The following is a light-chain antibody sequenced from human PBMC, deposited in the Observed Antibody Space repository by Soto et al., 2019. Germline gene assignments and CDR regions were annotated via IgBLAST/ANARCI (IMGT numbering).Light chain of an antibody. CDR2: GAS. CDR1: QSVSSN. CDR3: QHYGRSPIFT. V-gene: IGKV3-15*01. J-gene: IGKJ3*01. Sequence: EIVMTQSPATLSVSPGERATLSCRASQSVSSNLAWYQQKPGQAPRLLIYGASTRATGIPARFSGSGSGTEFTLTISSLQSEDFAVYYCQHYGRSPIFTLGPGTTVDIK.